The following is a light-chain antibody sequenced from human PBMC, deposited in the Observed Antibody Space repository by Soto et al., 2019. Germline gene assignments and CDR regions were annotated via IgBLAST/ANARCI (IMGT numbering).Light chain of an antibody. CDR1: QDITRF. J-gene: IGKJ2*01. V-gene: IGKV1-33*01. Sequence: DIQMTQSPSSLSASVGDRVTITCQASQDITRFLSWYQQKPGQAPKLLISDASNLESGVSSRFSGSGSGTEFSLTISSLQPEDIATYYCQQYNSYPYTFGQGTKLEIK. CDR2: DAS. CDR3: QQYNSYPYT.